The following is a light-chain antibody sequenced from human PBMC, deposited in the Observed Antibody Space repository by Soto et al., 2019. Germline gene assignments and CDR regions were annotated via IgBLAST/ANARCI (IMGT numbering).Light chain of an antibody. J-gene: IGKJ1*01. Sequence: EIVLTQSPGTLSLSPGERATLSCRASQSVSNNYLAWYQQKPGQAPRLLIYGASNRATAIPDRISGSGSEPDFTLSVSRGGPEGFGVYYWGEYGSWGTLGQGTKVDIK. CDR2: GAS. V-gene: IGKV3-20*01. CDR3: GEYGSWGT. CDR1: QSVSNNY.